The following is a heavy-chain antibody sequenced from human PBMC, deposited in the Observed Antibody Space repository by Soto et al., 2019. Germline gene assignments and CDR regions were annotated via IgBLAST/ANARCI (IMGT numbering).Heavy chain of an antibody. CDR1: GFTFSSYG. Sequence: QVQLVESGGGVVQPGRSLRLSCAASGFTFSSYGMHWVRQAPGKGLEWVAVISYDGSNKYYADSVKGRFTISRDNSKNTLYLQMNSLRAEDTAVYYCAGSYYGDAFDIWCQGTMVTVSS. V-gene: IGHV3-30*03. D-gene: IGHD3-10*01. CDR3: AGSYYGDAFDI. J-gene: IGHJ3*02. CDR2: ISYDGSNK.